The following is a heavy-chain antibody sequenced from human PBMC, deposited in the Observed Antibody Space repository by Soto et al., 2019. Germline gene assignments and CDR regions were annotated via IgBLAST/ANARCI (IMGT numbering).Heavy chain of an antibody. Sequence: PGERLKISGKGSGYSFTRYRIRWARQIPRQSLEWMGRIDPSDSYTNYSPSFQGHVTISADKSISTAYLQWSSLKASDTAMYYCARSGIVGSGGGSYGMDVWGQGTTVTVSS. J-gene: IGHJ6*02. V-gene: IGHV5-10-1*01. D-gene: IGHD2-15*01. CDR1: GYSFTRYR. CDR3: ARSGIVGSGGGSYGMDV. CDR2: IDPSDSYT.